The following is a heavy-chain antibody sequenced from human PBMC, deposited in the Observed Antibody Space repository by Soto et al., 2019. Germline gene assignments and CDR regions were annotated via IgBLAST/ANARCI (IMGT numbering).Heavy chain of an antibody. J-gene: IGHJ6*02. V-gene: IGHV1-24*01. Sequence: ASVKVSCKVSGYTLTELSMHWVRQAPGKGLEWMGGFDPEDGETIYAQKFQGRVTMTEDTSTDTAHMELSSLRSEDTAVYYCARGLYYYDSSGYYSLEYGMDVWGQGTTVTVSS. CDR3: ARGLYYYDSSGYYSLEYGMDV. CDR2: FDPEDGET. D-gene: IGHD3-22*01. CDR1: GYTLTELS.